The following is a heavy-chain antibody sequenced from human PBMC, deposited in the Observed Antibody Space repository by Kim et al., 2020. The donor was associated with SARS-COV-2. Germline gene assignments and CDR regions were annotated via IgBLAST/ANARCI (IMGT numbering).Heavy chain of an antibody. Sequence: GESLKISCQGSGYSFTTYWIGWVRQMPGKGLEWVGLINPADFDTRVSPSFQGKGQVTLSVYNSISTAYLQLSILKASDTATYYCARRPAVTGGSLYTWGTGPMVSVSS. D-gene: IGHD6-19*01. CDR1: GYSFTTYW. CDR3: ARRPAVTGGSLYT. J-gene: IGHJ5*02. V-gene: IGHV5-51*01. CDR2: INPADFDT.